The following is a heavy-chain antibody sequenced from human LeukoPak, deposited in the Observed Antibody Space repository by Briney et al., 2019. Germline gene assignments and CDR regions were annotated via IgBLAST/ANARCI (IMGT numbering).Heavy chain of an antibody. V-gene: IGHV3-7*03. Sequence: PGGSLRLSCAASGFTFRSYWMSWVRQAPGKGLEWVAKINQGGSGEAYLDSVKGRFTISRDNAKSSLHLQMNSLTADDTAVYYCARYSYGYDLDYWGQGTLVTVSS. J-gene: IGHJ4*02. CDR3: ARYSYGYDLDY. CDR1: GFTFRSYW. D-gene: IGHD5-18*01. CDR2: INQGGSGE.